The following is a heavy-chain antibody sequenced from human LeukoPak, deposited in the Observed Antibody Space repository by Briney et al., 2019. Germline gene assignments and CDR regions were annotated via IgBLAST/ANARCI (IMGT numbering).Heavy chain of an antibody. CDR2: ISGSGDRT. Sequence: GGSLRLSCAVSGFTLSNSWMHWVRQAPGKGLEWVSTISGSGDRTSYADSVEGRFTISRDNSKNTLFLQMNSLRAEDTAVYYCAKDRIGGVAVAGKGRWFDPRGQGTLVTVSS. V-gene: IGHV3-23*01. J-gene: IGHJ5*02. D-gene: IGHD6-19*01. CDR3: AKDRIGGVAVAGKGRWFDP. CDR1: GFTLSNSW.